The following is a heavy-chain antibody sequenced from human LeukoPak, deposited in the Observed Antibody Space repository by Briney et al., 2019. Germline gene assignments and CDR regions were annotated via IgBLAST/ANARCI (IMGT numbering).Heavy chain of an antibody. Sequence: PGGSLRLSCAASGFTFSSYAMSWVRQAPGKGLEWVSAISGSGGSTYYADSVKGRFTISRDNAENSLYLQMNSLRAEDTAMYYCARVRDYGTFDYWGQGTLVTVSS. CDR1: GFTFSSYA. CDR2: ISGSGGST. V-gene: IGHV3-23*01. J-gene: IGHJ4*02. D-gene: IGHD4/OR15-4a*01. CDR3: ARVRDYGTFDY.